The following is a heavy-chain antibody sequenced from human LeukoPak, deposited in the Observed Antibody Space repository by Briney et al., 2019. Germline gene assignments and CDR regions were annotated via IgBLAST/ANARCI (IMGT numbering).Heavy chain of an antibody. V-gene: IGHV1-69*04. J-gene: IGHJ6*02. CDR1: RGTFSSYA. CDR2: IIPILGIA. CDR3: ARERRYCTNGVCYTNPYYYYYGMDV. Sequence: SVKVSCKASRGTFSSYAISWVRQAPGQGLEWMGRIIPILGIANYAQKFQGRVTITADKSTSTAYMELSSLRSEDTAVYYYARERRYCTNGVCYTNPYYYYYGMDVWGQGTTVTVSS. D-gene: IGHD2-8*01.